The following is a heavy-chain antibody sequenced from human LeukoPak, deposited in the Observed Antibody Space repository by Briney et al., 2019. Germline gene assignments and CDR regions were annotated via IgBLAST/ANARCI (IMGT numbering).Heavy chain of an antibody. CDR2: ISAYNGNT. V-gene: IGHV1-18*01. J-gene: IGHJ6*03. CDR1: GYTFTSYG. Sequence: GASVKVSCKASGYTFTSYGISWVRQAPGQGLEWMGWISAYNGNTNYAQKLQGRVTMTTDTSTSTAYMEPRSLRSDDTAVYYCARHPSVHSYYYYYYMDVWGKGTTVTVSS. CDR3: ARHPSVHSYYYYYYMDV.